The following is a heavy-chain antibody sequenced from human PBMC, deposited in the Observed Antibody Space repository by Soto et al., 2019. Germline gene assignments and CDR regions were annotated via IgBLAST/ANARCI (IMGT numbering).Heavy chain of an antibody. CDR3: GSSSCGGDCYPFYY. J-gene: IGHJ4*02. Sequence: SETLSLTCTVSGGSISSSSYYWGWIRQPPGKGLEWIGSIYYSGSTYYNPSLKSRVTISVDTSKNQFSLKLSSVTAADTAVYYCGSSSCGGDCYPFYYWGQGTLVTVSS. V-gene: IGHV4-39*07. CDR2: IYYSGST. CDR1: GGSISSSSYY. D-gene: IGHD2-21*02.